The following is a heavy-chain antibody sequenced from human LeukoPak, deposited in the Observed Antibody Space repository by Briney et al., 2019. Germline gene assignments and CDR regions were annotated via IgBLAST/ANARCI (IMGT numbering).Heavy chain of an antibody. CDR1: GGSISSGGYY. J-gene: IGHJ4*02. Sequence: SQTLPLTCTVSGGSISSGGYYWSWIRQPPGKGLEWIGYIYHSGNTYYNPSLKSRVTISVDRSKNQFSLKLSSVTAADTAVYYCARHRIAAAGPLFDYWGQETLVTVSS. V-gene: IGHV4-30-2*01. D-gene: IGHD6-13*01. CDR2: IYHSGNT. CDR3: ARHRIAAAGPLFDY.